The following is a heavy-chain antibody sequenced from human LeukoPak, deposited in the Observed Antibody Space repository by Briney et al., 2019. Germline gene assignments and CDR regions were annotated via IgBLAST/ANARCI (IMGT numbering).Heavy chain of an antibody. CDR1: GGSISSYY. V-gene: IGHV4-4*07. D-gene: IGHD3-9*01. CDR3: ARRRRYFDWLLFAFDY. Sequence: SETLSLTCTVSGGSISSYYWSWIRQPAGKGLEWIGHIYTSGSTNYNPSLKSRVTMSIDTSKNQFSLKLSSVTAADTAVYYCARRRRYFDWLLFAFDYWGQGTLVTVSS. CDR2: IYTSGST. J-gene: IGHJ4*02.